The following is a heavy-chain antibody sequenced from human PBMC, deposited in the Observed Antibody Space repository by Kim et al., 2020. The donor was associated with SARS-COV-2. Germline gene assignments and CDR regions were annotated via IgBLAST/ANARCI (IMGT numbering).Heavy chain of an antibody. CDR2: IRQDGGEK. V-gene: IGHV3-7*01. CDR3: ARGTSGAAWFFDL. Sequence: GGSLRLSCVASGFTFSNYWMRWVRQAPGKGPEWVANIRQDGGEKHHLYSVEGRFTISRDNAKNSLYLQMNSLRVEDTAVYYCARGTSGAAWFFDLWGRGTLVTVSS. D-gene: IGHD1-1*01. J-gene: IGHJ2*01. CDR1: GFTFSNYW.